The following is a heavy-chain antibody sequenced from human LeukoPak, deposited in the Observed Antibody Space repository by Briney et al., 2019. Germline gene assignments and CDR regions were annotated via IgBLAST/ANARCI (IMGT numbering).Heavy chain of an antibody. D-gene: IGHD1-26*01. J-gene: IGHJ4*02. V-gene: IGHV3-30*18. CDR2: ISYDGSNK. CDR1: GFTFSSYG. CDR3: AKDVSGTYGEDY. Sequence: GGSLRLSCAASGFTFSSYGMHWVRQAPGKGLEWVAVISYDGSNKYYADSVKGRFTISRDNSKNTLYLQINSLRAEDTAVYYCAKDVSGTYGEDYWGQGTLVTVSS.